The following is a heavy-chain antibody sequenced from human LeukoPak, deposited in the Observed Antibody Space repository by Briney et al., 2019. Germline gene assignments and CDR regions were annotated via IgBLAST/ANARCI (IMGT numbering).Heavy chain of an antibody. CDR3: ARALIAARPDSLFDY. V-gene: IGHV3-23*01. D-gene: IGHD6-6*01. CDR1: GFTFCSYA. Sequence: LSGGSLRLSCAASGFTFCSYAMSWVRQAPGKGLEWVSTFDIGVRPTYYADSVKGRFTISRDNSKNTLYLQMGSLRPEDMAVYYCARALIAARPDSLFDYWGQGTLVTVSS. J-gene: IGHJ4*02. CDR2: FDIGVRPT.